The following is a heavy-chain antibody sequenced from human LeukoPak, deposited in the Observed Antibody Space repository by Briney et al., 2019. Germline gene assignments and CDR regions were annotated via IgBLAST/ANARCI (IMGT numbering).Heavy chain of an antibody. D-gene: IGHD3-10*01. V-gene: IGHV3-53*01. CDR1: GFTVSNNY. CDR2: IYSDGRT. J-gene: IGHJ3*02. Sequence: GGSLRLSCAASGFTVSNNYMSWVRQAPGKGLEWVSVIYSDGRTYYADSVKGRFTISRDNSKNTLYLQMNSLRAEDTAVYYCARDSGRFDVFDIWGQGTMVTVSS. CDR3: ARDSGRFDVFDI.